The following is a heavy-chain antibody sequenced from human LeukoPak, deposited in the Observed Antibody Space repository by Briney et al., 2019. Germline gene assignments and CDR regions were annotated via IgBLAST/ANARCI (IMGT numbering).Heavy chain of an antibody. J-gene: IGHJ5*02. CDR3: AKVVIAARSGEASGNWFDP. CDR1: GFTFSSYG. V-gene: IGHV3-30*02. D-gene: IGHD6-6*01. Sequence: TGGSLRLSCAASGFTFSSYGMHWVRQAPGKGLEWVAFIRYDGSNKYYADSVKGRFTISRDNSKNTLYLQMNSLRTEDTAVYYCAKVVIAARSGEASGNWFDPWGQGTLVTVSS. CDR2: IRYDGSNK.